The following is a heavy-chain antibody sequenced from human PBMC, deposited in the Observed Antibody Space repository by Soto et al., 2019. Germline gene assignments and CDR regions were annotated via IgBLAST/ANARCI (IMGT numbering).Heavy chain of an antibody. CDR3: AHLPWKQLWPRAPVVY. V-gene: IGHV2-5*02. Sequence: SGPTLVNPTQTLTLTCTFSGFSLSTSGAGVGWIRQPPGKALEWLGIIYWDDDKRYSPSLKSRVTITKDTFKNQLVLTMTNMDPVDTATYYCAHLPWKQLWPRAPVVYWGQGTPVTVSS. CDR2: IYWDDDK. J-gene: IGHJ4*02. D-gene: IGHD5-18*01. CDR1: GFSLSTSGAG.